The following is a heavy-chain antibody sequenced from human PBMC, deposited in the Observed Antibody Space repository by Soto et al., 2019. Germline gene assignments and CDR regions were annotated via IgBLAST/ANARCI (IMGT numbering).Heavy chain of an antibody. V-gene: IGHV1-18*04. CDR3: ARVGSGDGYFDH. J-gene: IGHJ4*02. Sequence: GASVKVSCKPSGYTFTSYGISWVRQAPGQGLEWMGWISAYNGNTNYAQKLQGRVTMTTDTSTSTAYMELRSLRSDDTALYSCARVGSGDGYFDHWGQGTLVTVSS. D-gene: IGHD3-10*01. CDR2: ISAYNGNT. CDR1: GYTFTSYG.